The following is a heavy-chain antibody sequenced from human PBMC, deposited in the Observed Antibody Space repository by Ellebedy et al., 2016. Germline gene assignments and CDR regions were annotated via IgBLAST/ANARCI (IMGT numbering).Heavy chain of an antibody. CDR1: GYTF. CDR3: ATGYSTTWYKPDAFDI. Sequence: ASVKVSXXASGYTFISWVRQAPGRGLEWMGWISGYNGNTNYAQKFQGRVTMTTDTSTSTAYMELRSLRSDDTAVYFCATGYSTTWYKPDAFDIWGQGTKVTVSS. D-gene: IGHD6-13*01. J-gene: IGHJ3*02. CDR2: ISGYNGNT. V-gene: IGHV1-18*01.